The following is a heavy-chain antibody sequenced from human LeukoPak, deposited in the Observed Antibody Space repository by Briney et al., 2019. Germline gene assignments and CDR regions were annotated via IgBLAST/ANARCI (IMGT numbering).Heavy chain of an antibody. V-gene: IGHV4-59*01. D-gene: IGHD2-15*01. CDR1: GGSISSYY. CDR2: IYYSGST. J-gene: IGHJ5*02. Sequence: SATLSLTCTVSGGSISSYYWSWIRQPPGKGLEWIGYIYYSGSTNYNPSLKSRVTISVDTSKNQFSLELSSATAADTAVYYCARDLPYCSGGSCSTWGQGTLVTVSS. CDR3: ARDLPYCSGGSCST.